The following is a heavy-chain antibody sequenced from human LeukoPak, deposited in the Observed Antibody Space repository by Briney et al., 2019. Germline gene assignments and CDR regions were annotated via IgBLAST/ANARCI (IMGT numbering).Heavy chain of an antibody. J-gene: IGHJ3*02. Sequence: GGSLRLSCAASGFTFSSYGMHWVRQAPGKGLEWVAVIWYDGSNKYYADSVKGRFTISRDNSKNTLYLQMNSLRAEDTAVYYCARDAQQWLVPDAFDIWGQGTMVTVSS. CDR3: ARDAQQWLVPDAFDI. V-gene: IGHV3-33*01. D-gene: IGHD6-19*01. CDR2: IWYDGSNK. CDR1: GFTFSSYG.